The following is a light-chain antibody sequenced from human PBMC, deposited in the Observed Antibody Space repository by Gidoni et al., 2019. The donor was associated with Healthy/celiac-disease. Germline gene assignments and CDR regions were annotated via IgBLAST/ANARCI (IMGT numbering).Light chain of an antibody. Sequence: DIQMAQSPSTLSASVRDRVTITCRASQNINSWLAWYQQKPGKAPKLLIYKASSLESGVPSRFSGSGSGTEFTLTISSLQPDDFATYYCQQYDTDGTFGQGTKVEIK. CDR1: QNINSW. CDR3: QQYDTDGT. J-gene: IGKJ1*01. V-gene: IGKV1-5*03. CDR2: KAS.